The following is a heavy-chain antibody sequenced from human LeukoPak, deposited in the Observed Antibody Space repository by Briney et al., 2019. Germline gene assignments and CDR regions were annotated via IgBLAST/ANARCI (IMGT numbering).Heavy chain of an antibody. CDR2: LSASGGTI. D-gene: IGHD1-26*01. CDR1: GFTINNYA. J-gene: IGHJ6*02. V-gene: IGHV3-23*01. CDR3: VKDHRDSGNYYYYYGMDV. Sequence: GGSLRLSCAASGFTINNYAMSWVRQAPGKGLEWVSILSASGGTIYYAGSVKGRFTISRDNSKNTLYLQMDSLRAEDTAVYACVKDHRDSGNYYYYYGMDVWGQGTTVAVSS.